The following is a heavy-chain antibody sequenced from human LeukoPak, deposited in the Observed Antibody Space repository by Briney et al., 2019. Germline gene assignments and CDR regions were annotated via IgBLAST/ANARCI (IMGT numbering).Heavy chain of an antibody. V-gene: IGHV4-39*07. D-gene: IGHD6-19*01. CDR1: GGFIGSYY. J-gene: IGHJ4*02. CDR2: IYYSGST. CDR3: ARDLVAVAGTFYFDY. Sequence: SETLSLTCTVSGGFIGSYYWGWIRQPPGKGLEWIGSIYYSGSTYYNPSLKSRVTISVDTSKNQFSLKLSSVTAADTAVYYCARDLVAVAGTFYFDYWGQGTLVTVSS.